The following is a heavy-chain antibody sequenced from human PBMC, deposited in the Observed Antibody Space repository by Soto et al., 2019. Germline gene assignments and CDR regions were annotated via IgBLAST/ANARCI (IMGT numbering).Heavy chain of an antibody. V-gene: IGHV3-48*01. D-gene: IGHD4-17*01. J-gene: IGHJ4*02. Sequence: GGSLRLSCAASGFTFSSYSMNWVRQAPGKGLEWVSYISSRSSTIYYADSVKGRFTISRDNAKNSLYLQMNSLRAEDTAVYYCACDYGGSPFDYWGQGTLVTVSS. CDR2: ISSRSSTI. CDR1: GFTFSSYS. CDR3: ACDYGGSPFDY.